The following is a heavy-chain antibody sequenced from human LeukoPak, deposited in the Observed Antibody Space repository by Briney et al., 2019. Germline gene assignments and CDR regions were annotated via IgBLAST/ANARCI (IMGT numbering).Heavy chain of an antibody. J-gene: IGHJ4*02. CDR2: INHSGST. CDR1: GGSFSGYY. CDR3: ARGRRSSSSGPDYFDY. Sequence: SETLSLTCAVYGGSFSGYYWSWIRQPPGKGLEWIGEINHSGSTNHNPSLKSRVTISVDTSKNQFSLKLSSVTAADTAVYYCARGRRSSSSGPDYFDYWGQGTLVTVSS. D-gene: IGHD6-6*01. V-gene: IGHV4-34*01.